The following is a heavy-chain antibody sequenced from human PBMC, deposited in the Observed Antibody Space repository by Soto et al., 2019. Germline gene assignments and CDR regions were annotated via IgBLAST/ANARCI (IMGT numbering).Heavy chain of an antibody. D-gene: IGHD3-3*01. CDR3: ARGFVATIFGVDEKYNWFDP. J-gene: IGHJ5*02. V-gene: IGHV1-69*02. Sequence: SVKVSCKASGGTFSSYTISWVRQAPGQGLEWMGRIIPILGIANYAQKFQGRVTITADKSTSTAYMELSSLRSEDTAVYYCARGFVATIFGVDEKYNWFDPWGQGTLVTVSS. CDR2: IIPILGIA. CDR1: GGTFSSYT.